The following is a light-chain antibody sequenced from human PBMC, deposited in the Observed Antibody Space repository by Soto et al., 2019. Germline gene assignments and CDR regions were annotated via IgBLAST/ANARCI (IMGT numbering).Light chain of an antibody. Sequence: ESVLTQYPGTLSLSPGERATLSCRASQSVTNRYLAWYRKRPGQAPRLLIYGISNRATGIPDRFSGSGSGTDFTLTISSLEPEEFVVYYCQQYSSLPHTFGHGTKLEVK. CDR2: GIS. J-gene: IGKJ2*01. CDR1: QSVTNRY. CDR3: QQYSSLPHT. V-gene: IGKV3-20*01.